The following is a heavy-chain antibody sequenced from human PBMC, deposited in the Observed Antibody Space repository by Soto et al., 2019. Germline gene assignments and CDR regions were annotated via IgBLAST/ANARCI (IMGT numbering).Heavy chain of an antibody. CDR2: MNPNSGNT. Sequence: QVQLVQSGAEVKKPGASVKVSCKASGYTFTSYDINWVRQATGQGLEWMGWMNPNSGNTGYAQKFQGRVTMTRNTSISTDYMELSSLRSEDTAVYYCARGGCSGGSCYSRYYYYYYMDVWGKGTTVTVSS. CDR1: GYTFTSYD. V-gene: IGHV1-8*01. D-gene: IGHD2-15*01. CDR3: ARGGCSGGSCYSRYYYYYYMDV. J-gene: IGHJ6*03.